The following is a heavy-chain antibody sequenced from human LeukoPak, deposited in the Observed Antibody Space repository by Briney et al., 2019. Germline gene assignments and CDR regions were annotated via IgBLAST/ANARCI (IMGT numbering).Heavy chain of an antibody. CDR1: GFKVSTNY. D-gene: IGHD3-22*01. CDR3: ARGGSSGYYLAY. V-gene: IGHV3-53*01. CDR2: IYSGGSL. J-gene: IGHJ4*02. Sequence: PGGSLRLSCAASGFKVSTNYMSWVRQAPGKGLEWVAVIYSGGSLYYEASVKSRFTISRDNSKNTLYLQMSSMRAEDTAVYYCARGGSSGYYLAYWGQGTLVTVSS.